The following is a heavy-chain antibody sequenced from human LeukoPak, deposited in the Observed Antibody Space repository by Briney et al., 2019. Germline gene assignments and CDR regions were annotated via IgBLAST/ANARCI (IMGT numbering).Heavy chain of an antibody. J-gene: IGHJ4*02. CDR2: ISAYNGNT. CDR3: ARELHSSSWSKNRHYFDY. CDR1: GYTFTSYG. Sequence: WASVKVSCKASGYTFTSYGISWVRQAPGQGLEWMGWISAYNGNTNYAQKLQGRVTMTTDTSTSTAYMELRSLRSDDTAVYYCARELHSSSWSKNRHYFDYWGQGTLVTVSS. V-gene: IGHV1-18*01. D-gene: IGHD6-13*01.